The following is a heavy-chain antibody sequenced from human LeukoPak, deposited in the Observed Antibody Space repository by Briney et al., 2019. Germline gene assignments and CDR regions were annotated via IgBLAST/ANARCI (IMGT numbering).Heavy chain of an antibody. D-gene: IGHD6-13*01. CDR3: AKDTLRSSSWDFDY. V-gene: IGHV3-43D*03. CDR1: GFTFDDYA. Sequence: GGTLRLSCAASGFTFDDYAMHWVRQAPGKGLEWVSLISWGGGTTYYVDSVKGRFTISRDNSKNSLYLQMNSLRAEDTALYYCAKDTLRSSSWDFDYWGQGTLVTVSS. CDR2: ISWGGGTT. J-gene: IGHJ4*02.